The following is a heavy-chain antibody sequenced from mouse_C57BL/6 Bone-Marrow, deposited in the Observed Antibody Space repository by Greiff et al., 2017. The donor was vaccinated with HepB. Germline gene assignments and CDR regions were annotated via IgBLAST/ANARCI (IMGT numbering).Heavy chain of an antibody. V-gene: IGHV5-4*01. D-gene: IGHD2-1*01. CDR2: ISDGGSYT. CDR3: ARIYYGNYDFDY. J-gene: IGHJ2*01. Sequence: EVQRVESGGGLVKPGGSLKLSCAASGFTFSSYAMSWVRQTPEKRLEWVATISDGGSYTYYPDNVKGRFTISRDNAKNNLYLQMSHLKSENTAMYYCARIYYGNYDFDYGGQGTTLTVSS. CDR1: GFTFSSYA.